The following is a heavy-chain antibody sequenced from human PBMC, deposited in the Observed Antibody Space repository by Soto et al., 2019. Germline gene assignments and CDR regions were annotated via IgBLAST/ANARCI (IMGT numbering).Heavy chain of an antibody. V-gene: IGHV6-1*01. CDR3: ASLMAPGR. Sequence: SHAIPRTGDISGDSVSSNSAAWIWIRQSPSRGLEWLGRTYYRSKWYNDYAVSVRGRITINPGTSKNQFSLQLKSVTPDDTDVYYWASLMAPGRGGR. CDR1: GDSVSSNSAA. CDR2: TYYRSKWYN. D-gene: IGHD6-13*01. J-gene: IGHJ2*01.